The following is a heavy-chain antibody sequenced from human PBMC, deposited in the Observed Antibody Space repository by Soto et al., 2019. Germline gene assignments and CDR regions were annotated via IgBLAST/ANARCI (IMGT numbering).Heavy chain of an antibody. D-gene: IGHD2-21*02. Sequence: GGSLRLSCAASGFTFDDYAILWCRQSPCKGREWVSGISWNSGSIGYADSVKGRFTISRDNAKNSLYLQMNSLRAEDTALYYCAKDMQGGVTPFNYYYGMDVWGQGTTVTVSS. CDR1: GFTFDDYA. CDR3: AKDMQGGVTPFNYYYGMDV. J-gene: IGHJ6*02. V-gene: IGHV3-9*01. CDR2: ISWNSGSI.